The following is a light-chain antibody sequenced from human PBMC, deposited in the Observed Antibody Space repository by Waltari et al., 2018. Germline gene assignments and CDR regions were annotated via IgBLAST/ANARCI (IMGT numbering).Light chain of an antibody. CDR1: SSDVGGYDY. J-gene: IGLJ3*02. Sequence: QSALTQPPSASGSPGQSVTISCTGTSSDVGGYDYVSWYQQHPGKAPKLMIYEVNKRPSGVPDRFSGSKSGNTASLTVSGLQADDEADYYCSSYAGSTLMFGGGTKLTVL. CDR2: EVN. V-gene: IGLV2-8*01. CDR3: SSYAGSTLM.